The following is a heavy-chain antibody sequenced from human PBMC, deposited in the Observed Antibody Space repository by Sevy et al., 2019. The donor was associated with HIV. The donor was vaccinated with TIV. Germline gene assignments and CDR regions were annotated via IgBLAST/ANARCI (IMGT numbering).Heavy chain of an antibody. CDR1: GFIFSDYY. J-gene: IGHJ4*02. D-gene: IGHD1-26*01. CDR2: ISGRSTYT. Sequence: GGSLRLSCGASGFIFSDYYMSWIRQAPGKGLEWASYISGRSTYTNYADPVKGRFTISRDNAKNSVYLQMNSLRADDTAVYYCARVDRVGATTMAYFDYWGQGTLVTVSS. V-gene: IGHV3-11*06. CDR3: ARVDRVGATTMAYFDY.